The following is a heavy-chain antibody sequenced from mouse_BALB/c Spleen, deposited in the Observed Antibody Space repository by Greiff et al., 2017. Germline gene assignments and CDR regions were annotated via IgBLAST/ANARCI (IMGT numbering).Heavy chain of an antibody. J-gene: IGHJ4*01. D-gene: IGHD1-1*02. CDR2: ISYSGST. Sequence: EVQRVESGPGLVKPSQSLSLTCTVTGYSITSDYAWNWIRQFPGNKLEWMGYISYSGSTSYNPSLKSRISITRDTSKNQFFLQLNSVTTEDTATYYCARSLWYYYAMDYWGQGTSVTVSS. CDR1: GYSITSDYA. V-gene: IGHV3-2*02. CDR3: ARSLWYYYAMDY.